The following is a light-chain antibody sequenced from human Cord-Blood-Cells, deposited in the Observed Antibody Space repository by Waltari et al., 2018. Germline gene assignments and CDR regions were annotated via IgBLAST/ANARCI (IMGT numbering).Light chain of an antibody. CDR3: QQSYSTIT. CDR1: QSISSY. V-gene: IGKV1-39*01. CDR2: AAS. J-gene: IGKJ5*01. Sequence: DIQMTQSPSSLSASVGHRVTITCRASQSISSYLTWYQQKPGKAPMLLNYAASSLQSGVPSRFSGSGCGTVFTLTISSLQPEDFATYYCQQSYSTITFGQGTRLEIK.